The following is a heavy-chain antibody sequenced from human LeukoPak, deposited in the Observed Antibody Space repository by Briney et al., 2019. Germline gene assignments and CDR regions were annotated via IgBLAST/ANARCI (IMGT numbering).Heavy chain of an antibody. CDR3: ARDMRPFGGYYFYYYMDV. Sequence: ASVKVSCKASGYTFTGYYMHWVRQAPGQGLEWMGWINPNSGDTNYAQKFQGRVTMARDTSISTAYMELSRLRSDDTAVYYCARDMRPFGGYYFYYYMDVWGKGTTVTVSS. CDR1: GYTFTGYY. CDR2: INPNSGDT. J-gene: IGHJ6*03. D-gene: IGHD2/OR15-2a*01. V-gene: IGHV1-2*02.